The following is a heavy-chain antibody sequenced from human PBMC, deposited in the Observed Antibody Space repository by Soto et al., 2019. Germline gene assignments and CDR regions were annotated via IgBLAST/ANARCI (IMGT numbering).Heavy chain of an antibody. J-gene: IGHJ4*02. V-gene: IGHV1-8*01. CDR3: AKGRRNWGVDH. Sequence: QVQLVQSGAEVKKPGASVKVSCKASGYTFIDYDINWFRQATGQGLEWMGWMNPNNGNTGYAQNFQGRVTMTRSTSISTAYMELSTLRSEETAVYYCAKGRRNWGVDHWGQGTLVIVSS. CDR2: MNPNNGNT. CDR1: GYTFIDYD. D-gene: IGHD7-27*01.